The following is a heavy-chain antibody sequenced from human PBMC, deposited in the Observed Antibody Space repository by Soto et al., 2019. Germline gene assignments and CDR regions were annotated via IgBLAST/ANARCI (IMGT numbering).Heavy chain of an antibody. V-gene: IGHV3-66*01. CDR1: GFTVSSNY. D-gene: IGHD3-16*02. J-gene: IGHJ4*02. CDR3: AKDFVASIADYFDY. Sequence: PGGSLRLSCAASGFTVSSNYMSWVRQAPGKGLEWVSVIYSGGNTYYADSVKGRFTISRDNSKNTLHLQMNSLRADDAAVYYCAKDFVASIADYFDYWGQGTLVTVSS. CDR2: IYSGGNT.